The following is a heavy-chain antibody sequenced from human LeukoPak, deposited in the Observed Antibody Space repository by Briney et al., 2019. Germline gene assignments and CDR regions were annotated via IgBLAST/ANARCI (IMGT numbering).Heavy chain of an antibody. CDR3: ARELWFGEFPPDY. Sequence: RTGRSLRLSCAASGFTFSSYSMNWVRQAAGKGLEWVSSISSSSSYIYYADSVKGRFTISRDNAKNSLYLQMNSLRAEDTAVYYCARELWFGEFPPDYWGQGPLVTVSS. D-gene: IGHD3-10*01. CDR1: GFTFSSYS. J-gene: IGHJ4*02. CDR2: ISSSSSYI. V-gene: IGHV3-21*01.